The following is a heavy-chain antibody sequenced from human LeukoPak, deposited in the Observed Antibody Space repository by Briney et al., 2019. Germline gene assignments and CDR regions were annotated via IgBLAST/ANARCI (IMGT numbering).Heavy chain of an antibody. J-gene: IGHJ4*02. V-gene: IGHV3-23*01. CDR2: ISGSGGST. Sequence: GGSLRLSCAASGFTFSSYAMSWVRQARGKGLECVSAISGSGGSTYYADSVKGRFTISRDNSKNTLYLQMNSLRAEDTAVYYCAKGIAPSYYYFDYWGQGTLVTVSS. D-gene: IGHD2-15*01. CDR1: GFTFSSYA. CDR3: AKGIAPSYYYFDY.